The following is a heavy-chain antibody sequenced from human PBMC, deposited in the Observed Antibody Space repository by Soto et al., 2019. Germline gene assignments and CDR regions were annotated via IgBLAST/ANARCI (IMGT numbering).Heavy chain of an antibody. CDR2: SRTKTNSYTT. Sequence: EVQLVESGGGLVQPGGSLRLSCAASGFTFSDHYMDWVRQAPGKGLEWVGRSRTKTNSYTTEYAASVKGRFTISRDDSKNSLYQQMNSLKTEDTAVYYCARASRVVVALDYWGQGTLVTVSS. CDR1: GFTFSDHY. V-gene: IGHV3-72*01. J-gene: IGHJ4*02. D-gene: IGHD5-12*01. CDR3: ARASRVVVALDY.